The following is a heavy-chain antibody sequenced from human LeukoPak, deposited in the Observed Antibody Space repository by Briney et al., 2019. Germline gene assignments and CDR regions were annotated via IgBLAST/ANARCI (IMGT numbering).Heavy chain of an antibody. Sequence: GGSLRLSCAASGFTFNNYAMSWVRQAPGKGLEWVSSISGSGTSTYYADSVKGRFTISRDNSKNTLYLQVNSLRAEDTAVYYCAKGARGYSMYAFDIWGQGTMVTVSS. J-gene: IGHJ3*02. CDR2: ISGSGTST. CDR1: GFTFNNYA. V-gene: IGHV3-23*01. CDR3: AKGARGYSMYAFDI. D-gene: IGHD5-18*01.